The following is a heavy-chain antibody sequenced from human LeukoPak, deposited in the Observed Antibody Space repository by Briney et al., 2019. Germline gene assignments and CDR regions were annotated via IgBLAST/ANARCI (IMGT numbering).Heavy chain of an antibody. CDR2: INPGGNEI. D-gene: IGHD7-27*01. CDR1: GLTFRSYW. Sequence: GGSLRLSCTFSGLTFRSYWMNWVRHAPGKGLEWVANINPGGNEIRSVDSAKGRSIISRDNAKNSLDLQMSSLRVEDTAVYYCMCWGTDNHWGQGILVTVSS. J-gene: IGHJ4*02. CDR3: MCWGTDNH. V-gene: IGHV3-7*02.